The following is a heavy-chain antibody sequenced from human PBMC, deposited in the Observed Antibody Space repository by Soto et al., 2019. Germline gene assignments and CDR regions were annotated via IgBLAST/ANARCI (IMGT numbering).Heavy chain of an antibody. CDR1: GFTFSSYG. V-gene: IGHV3-33*01. J-gene: IGHJ4*02. CDR2: IWYDGSNK. D-gene: IGHD6-13*01. CDR3: ARDYSPLQYSSSLDFDY. Sequence: GGSLRLSCAASGFTFSSYGMHWVRQAPGKGLEWVAVIWYDGSNKYYADSVKGRFTISRDNSKNTLYLQMNSLRAEDTAVYYCARDYSPLQYSSSLDFDYWGQGTLVTVSS.